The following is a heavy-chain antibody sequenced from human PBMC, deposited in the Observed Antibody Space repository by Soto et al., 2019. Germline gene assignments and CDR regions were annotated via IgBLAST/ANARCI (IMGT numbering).Heavy chain of an antibody. J-gene: IGHJ4*02. D-gene: IGHD3-16*01. V-gene: IGHV4-30-4*01. CDR1: GGSIRSEDYY. Sequence: QVQLQESGPGLLKPSQTLSLTCTFSGGSIRSEDYYWSRIRQPPGKGLEWIGYISYGGSTAYKSSLRNRVTISADTSTSQVSLELNSPTAADTAVYYCARVRRGGSTAIDSWGQGTLVTVSS. CDR3: ARVRRGGSTAIDS. CDR2: ISYGGST.